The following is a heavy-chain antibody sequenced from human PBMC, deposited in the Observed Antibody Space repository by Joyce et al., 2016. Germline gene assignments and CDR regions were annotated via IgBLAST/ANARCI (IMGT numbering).Heavy chain of an antibody. CDR2: ISSTSNTI. V-gene: IGHV3-48*02. Sequence: EVQLVESGGGLVHPGGSLRLSCAASGFTFSSYGMNWVRQAQGKGLEWISYISSTSNTINYADSVKGRFTISRDNAKNSLYLQMNSLKDEDTAVYYCARQFAYWGQGILVTVSS. J-gene: IGHJ4*02. CDR1: GFTFSSYG. CDR3: ARQFAY.